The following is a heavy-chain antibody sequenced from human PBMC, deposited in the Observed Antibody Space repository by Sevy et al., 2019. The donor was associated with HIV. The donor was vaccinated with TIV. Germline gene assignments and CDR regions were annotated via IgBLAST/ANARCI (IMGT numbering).Heavy chain of an antibody. J-gene: IGHJ4*02. CDR2: ISYSGTNK. CDR3: ARVAVDYCTGDCYHRFDY. Sequence: GGSLRLSCAASGFTFTLYAIHWVRQAPGKGLEWVALISYSGTNKYYAYSVKGRFTVTRADSKNTAYLQMNSRRTDDTAVYYCARVAVDYCTGDCYHRFDYWGQGTQVTVSS. CDR1: GFTFTLYA. D-gene: IGHD2-21*02. V-gene: IGHV3-30-3*01.